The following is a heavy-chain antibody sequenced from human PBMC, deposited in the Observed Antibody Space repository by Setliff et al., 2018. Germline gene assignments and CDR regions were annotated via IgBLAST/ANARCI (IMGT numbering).Heavy chain of an antibody. J-gene: IGHJ5*02. D-gene: IGHD3-22*01. CDR2: ISYDGSHD. CDR1: GFTVSSFS. CDR3: ARDGKQYYYDSTGYYRNWFDP. Sequence: GGSLRLSCAASGFTVSSFSMHWVRQAPGRGPEWLAVISYDGSHDYYADSVRGRFTISRDNSNNTLYMQMSSLRAEDTAIYSCARDGKQYYYDSTGYYRNWFDPWGQGTLVTVSS. V-gene: IGHV3-30-3*01.